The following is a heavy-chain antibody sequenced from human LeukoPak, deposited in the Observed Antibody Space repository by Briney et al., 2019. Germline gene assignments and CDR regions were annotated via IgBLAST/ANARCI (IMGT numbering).Heavy chain of an antibody. CDR2: IIPIFGTA. CDR1: GGTFSSYA. Sequence: SVKVSCKASGGTFSSYAISWVRQAPGQGLEWMGGIIPIFGTANYARKFQGRVTITTEESTSTAYMELRSLRSEDTAVYYCARAGNVQPGLVGSEPSPNYYYYMDVWGKGTTVTVSS. V-gene: IGHV1-69*05. J-gene: IGHJ6*03. D-gene: IGHD6-6*01. CDR3: ARAGNVQPGLVGSEPSPNYYYYMDV.